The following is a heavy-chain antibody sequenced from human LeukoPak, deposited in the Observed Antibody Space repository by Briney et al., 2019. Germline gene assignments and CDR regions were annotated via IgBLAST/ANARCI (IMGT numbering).Heavy chain of an antibody. CDR2: ISYDGSNK. J-gene: IGHJ4*02. CDR3: AKGRGGTVTTSLSY. D-gene: IGHD4-17*01. CDR1: GFTFSSYG. Sequence: GGSLRLSCAASGFTFSSYGMHWVRQAPGKGLEWVAVISYDGSNKYYADSVKGRFTISRDNSKNTLYLQMNSLRAEDTAVYYCAKGRGGTVTTSLSYWGQGTLVTVSS. V-gene: IGHV3-30*18.